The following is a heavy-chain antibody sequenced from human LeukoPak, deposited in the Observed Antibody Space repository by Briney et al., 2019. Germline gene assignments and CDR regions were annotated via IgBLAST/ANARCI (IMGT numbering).Heavy chain of an antibody. D-gene: IGHD6-13*01. CDR2: IYYSGST. CDR1: GGSISSYY. CDR3: ARDLMGIAYRGAFYY. V-gene: IGHV4-59*01. J-gene: IGHJ4*02. Sequence: SETLSLTCTVSGGSISSYYWSWIRQPPGKGLEWIGYIYYSGSTNYNPSLKSRVTISVDTSKNQFSLKLSSVTAADTAVYYCARDLMGIAYRGAFYYWGQGTLVTVSS.